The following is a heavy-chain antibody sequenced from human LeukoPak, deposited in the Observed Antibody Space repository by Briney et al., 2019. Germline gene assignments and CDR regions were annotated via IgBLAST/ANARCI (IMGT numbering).Heavy chain of an antibody. CDR2: IKQDGSEK. D-gene: IGHD5-24*01. J-gene: IGHJ6*03. Sequence: GGSLRLSCAASGFTFSSYWMSWVRQAPGKGLEWVANIKQDGSEKYYVDSVKGRFTISRDNAKNSLYLQMNSMRAEDTALYYCARDGLRDGYNSHYYYYYMDVWGKGTTVTVSS. CDR1: GFTFSSYW. V-gene: IGHV3-7*03. CDR3: ARDGLRDGYNSHYYYYYMDV.